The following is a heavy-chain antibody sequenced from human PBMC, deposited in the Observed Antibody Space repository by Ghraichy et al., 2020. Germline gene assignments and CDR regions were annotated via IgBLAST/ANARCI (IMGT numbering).Heavy chain of an antibody. J-gene: IGHJ6*02. CDR2: IKQDVSET. V-gene: IGHV3-7*03. CDR1: GFIFDNYW. D-gene: IGHD2-15*01. CDR3: ARGWWAPRGPRTYYFYGLDV. Sequence: GESLNISCAASGFIFDNYWMTWVRQAPGKGLEWVANIKQDVSETSYVDSVKGRFTISRDNAKNSLYLQMNSLRAEDTAVYYCARGWWAPRGPRTYYFYGLDVWGQGTTVAVSS.